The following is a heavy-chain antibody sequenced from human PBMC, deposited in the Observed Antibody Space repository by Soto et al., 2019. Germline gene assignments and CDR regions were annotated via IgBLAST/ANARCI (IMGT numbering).Heavy chain of an antibody. V-gene: IGHV3-15*01. CDR2: FKSKTDGGTT. J-gene: IGHJ3*02. CDR1: GFDFYHAW. D-gene: IGHD1-26*01. Sequence: EVQLVESGGGLVNPGGSLRLSCAASGFDFYHAWMNWVRQAPGKGLEWVGRFKSKTDGGTTDYAAPVKGRFTISRDDSETTLNLQMNNLKTEDTAVYYCATEGGELPRGVFAIWGQGAMVTVSS. CDR3: ATEGGELPRGVFAI.